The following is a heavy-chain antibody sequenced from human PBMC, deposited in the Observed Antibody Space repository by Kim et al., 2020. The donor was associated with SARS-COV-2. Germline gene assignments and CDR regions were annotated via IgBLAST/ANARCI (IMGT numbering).Heavy chain of an antibody. CDR3: ARVGRVGGYSGYDYLVYYYYYYGMDV. CDR1: GYTFTSYD. V-gene: IGHV1-8*01. CDR2: MNPNSGNT. J-gene: IGHJ6*02. D-gene: IGHD5-12*01. Sequence: ASVKVSCKASGYTFTSYDINWVRQATGQGLEWMGWMNPNSGNTGYAQKFQGRVTMTRNTSISTAYMELSSLRSEDTAVYYCARVGRVGGYSGYDYLVYYYYYYGMDVWGQGTTVTVSS.